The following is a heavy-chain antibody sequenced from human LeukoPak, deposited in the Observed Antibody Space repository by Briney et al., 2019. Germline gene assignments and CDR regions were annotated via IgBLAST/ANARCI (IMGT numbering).Heavy chain of an antibody. CDR2: FYTSGST. Sequence: PSETLSLTCTVSGGSISSGSYYWSWIRQPAGKGLEWIGRFYTSGSTNYNPSLKSRVTISVDTSKNQFSLKLSSVTAADTAVYYCAREDYDSSGHDYWGQGTLVTVSS. D-gene: IGHD3-22*01. V-gene: IGHV4-61*02. J-gene: IGHJ4*02. CDR1: GGSISSGSYY. CDR3: AREDYDSSGHDY.